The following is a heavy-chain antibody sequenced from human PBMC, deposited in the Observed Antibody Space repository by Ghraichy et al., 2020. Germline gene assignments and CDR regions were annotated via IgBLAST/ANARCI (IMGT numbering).Heavy chain of an antibody. D-gene: IGHD1-1*01. J-gene: IGHJ4*02. CDR2: IDHRGYT. V-gene: IGHV4-34*01. Sequence: SKTLSLTCAVNGGSFSGFYWSWIRQSPGKGLEWIGEIDHRGYTNYNPSLKSRVTMSVDTSNNQFSLKLSSVTAADTAVYFCARGKTGTTGNCDYWDQGTLVIVSS. CDR3: ARGKTGTTGNCDY. CDR1: GGSFSGFY.